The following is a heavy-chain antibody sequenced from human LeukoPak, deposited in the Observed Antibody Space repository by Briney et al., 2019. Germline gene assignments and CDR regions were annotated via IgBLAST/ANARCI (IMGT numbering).Heavy chain of an antibody. CDR3: ARDNRGYSYGRGYNYYYYMDV. J-gene: IGHJ6*03. CDR2: FDQSGST. Sequence: SETLSLTCTVSGYSISSGYYWGCIRQPPGQGLEWIGSFDQSGSTYYNPSLKSRVTISVDTSKKQFSLKLRSVTAADTAVYYCARDNRGYSYGRGYNYYYYMDVWGKGTTVTVSS. D-gene: IGHD5-18*01. V-gene: IGHV4-38-2*02. CDR1: GYSISSGYY.